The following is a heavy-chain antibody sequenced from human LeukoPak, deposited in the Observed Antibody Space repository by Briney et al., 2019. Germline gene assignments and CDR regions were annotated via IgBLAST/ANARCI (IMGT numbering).Heavy chain of an antibody. D-gene: IGHD1-26*01. CDR2: ISSSSSYI. CDR3: AKGEVEWELLAPVNEVFDY. CDR1: GLTFSSYS. J-gene: IGHJ4*02. Sequence: GGSLRLSCAASGLTFSSYSMNWVRQAPGKGLEWVSSISSSSSYIYYADSVKGRFTISRDNARNSLFLQMNSLRAEDTAVYYCAKGEVEWELLAPVNEVFDYWGQGTLVTVSS. V-gene: IGHV3-21*04.